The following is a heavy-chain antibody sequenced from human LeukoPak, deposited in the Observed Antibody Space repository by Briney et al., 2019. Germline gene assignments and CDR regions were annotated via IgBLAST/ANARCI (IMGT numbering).Heavy chain of an antibody. D-gene: IGHD3-22*01. Sequence: SETLSLTCTVSGYSISSGYYWGWIRQPPGKGLEWIGSIYHSGSTYYNPSLKSRVTISVDTSKNQFSLKLSSVTAADTAVYYCARRNYDSSGYYYEDYWGQGTLVTVSS. V-gene: IGHV4-38-2*02. CDR2: IYHSGST. CDR3: ARRNYDSSGYYYEDY. J-gene: IGHJ4*02. CDR1: GYSISSGYY.